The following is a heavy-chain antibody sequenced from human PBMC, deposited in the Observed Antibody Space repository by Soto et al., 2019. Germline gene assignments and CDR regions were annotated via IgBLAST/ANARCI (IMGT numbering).Heavy chain of an antibody. Sequence: ASVKVSCKASGGTFSSYAISWVRQAPGQGLEWMGGIIPIFGTANYAQKFQGRVTINADESTSTAYMELSSLRSEDTAVYYCARAGIHDYGDSAWFDPWGQGTPVTVSS. CDR2: IIPIFGTA. CDR1: GGTFSSYA. D-gene: IGHD4-17*01. V-gene: IGHV1-69*13. CDR3: ARAGIHDYGDSAWFDP. J-gene: IGHJ5*02.